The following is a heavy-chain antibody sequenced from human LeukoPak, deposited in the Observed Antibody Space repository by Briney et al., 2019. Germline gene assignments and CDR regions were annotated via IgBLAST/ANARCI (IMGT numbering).Heavy chain of an antibody. V-gene: IGHV4-34*01. J-gene: IGHJ4*02. Sequence: SETLSLTCGVHGGSFSDYSWSWIRRPPGKGLEWIGEINPSGSTTYNPSLKSRFTISVDTSKDQFSLKLTSVTAADTAVYYCARLGVYTSSWYRYKYFDYWGQGTLVTVSS. D-gene: IGHD6-13*01. CDR1: GGSFSDYS. CDR2: INPSGST. CDR3: ARLGVYTSSWYRYKYFDY.